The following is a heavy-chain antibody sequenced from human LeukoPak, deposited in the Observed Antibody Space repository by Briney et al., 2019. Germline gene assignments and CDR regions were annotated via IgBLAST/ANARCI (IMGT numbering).Heavy chain of an antibody. Sequence: NPSETLSLTCTVSGGSISSYYWSWIRQPPGKGLEWIGYIYYSGSTNYNPPLKSRVTISVDTSKNQFSLKLSSVTAADTAVYYCARDLAAAAGTRVGTFDIWGQGTMVTVSS. V-gene: IGHV4-59*01. J-gene: IGHJ3*02. CDR3: ARDLAAAAGTRVGTFDI. CDR2: IYYSGST. CDR1: GGSISSYY. D-gene: IGHD6-13*01.